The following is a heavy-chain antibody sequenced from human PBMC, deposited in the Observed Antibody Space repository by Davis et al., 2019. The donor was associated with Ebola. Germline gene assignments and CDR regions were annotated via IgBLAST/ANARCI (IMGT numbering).Heavy chain of an antibody. J-gene: IGHJ4*02. CDR1: GYTFTNYA. CDR2: INTNTGNP. Sequence: ASVKVSCKASGYTFTNYAMNWVRQAPGQGLEWMGWINTNTGNPTYAQGFTGRFVFSLDTSVSTAYLQISSLKAEDTAVYYCMREGGRPGIGFIPAHPSYYFDYWGQGTLVTVSS. V-gene: IGHV7-4-1*02. CDR3: MREGGRPGIGFIPAHPSYYFDY. D-gene: IGHD6-6*01.